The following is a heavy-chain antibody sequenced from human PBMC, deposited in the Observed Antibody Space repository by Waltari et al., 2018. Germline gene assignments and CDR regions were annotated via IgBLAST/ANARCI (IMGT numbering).Heavy chain of an antibody. CDR3: TRADAYCGADCYFFFDF. Sequence: EVQLVESGGGLVQPGRSLRLSCTASGFIFDYYAMSCFRRAPGKGLEWVAFIRSKAYGVTTEYAASVKGRFTISRDDSKSIAYLQMNSLKTEDTAVYYCTRADAYCGADCYFFFDFWGQGTLVTVSS. D-gene: IGHD2-21*02. CDR1: GFIFDYYA. CDR2: IRSKAYGVTT. J-gene: IGHJ4*02. V-gene: IGHV3-49*03.